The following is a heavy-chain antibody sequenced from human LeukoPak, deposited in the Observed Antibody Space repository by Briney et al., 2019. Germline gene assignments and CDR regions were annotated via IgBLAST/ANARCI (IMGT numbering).Heavy chain of an antibody. CDR1: GLTFSSYD. J-gene: IGHJ4*02. Sequence: GGSLRISCVASGLTFSSYDMHWIRHAPGKGLEWVSSIGATGDTYYADSVKGRFTISRENAKKSVYLQMNSLRAEDTAVYYCARVGIKTGTRDYWGQGTLVTVSS. CDR2: IGATGDT. D-gene: IGHD1-1*01. CDR3: ARVGIKTGTRDY. V-gene: IGHV3-13*01.